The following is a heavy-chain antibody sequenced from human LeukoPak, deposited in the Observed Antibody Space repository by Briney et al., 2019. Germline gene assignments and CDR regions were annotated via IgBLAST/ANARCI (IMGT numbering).Heavy chain of an antibody. Sequence: ASMKVSCKASGYTFTAYYIHWVRQAPGQGLEWMGWINPNSGGTNYAQKFQGRVTMTRDTSISTAYMDLSRLTSDDTAMYYCARALGDYGNNRVYYFDYWGQGTLVTVSS. D-gene: IGHD4-17*01. CDR3: ARALGDYGNNRVYYFDY. J-gene: IGHJ4*02. CDR1: GYTFTAYY. V-gene: IGHV1-2*02. CDR2: INPNSGGT.